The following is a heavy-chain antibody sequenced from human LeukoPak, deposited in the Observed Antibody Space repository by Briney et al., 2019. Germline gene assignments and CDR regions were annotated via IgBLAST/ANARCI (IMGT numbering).Heavy chain of an antibody. J-gene: IGHJ4*02. CDR1: GFTLSSYV. CDR3: GRESGSVTSEVDFDY. D-gene: IGHD4-17*01. Sequence: GGSLRLSCAASGFTLSSYVMKWVRPAPGRGLGWDSYISSSGSTISYADSVKGRFTISRDNATNSPYLQLNSLRAEDRAVYYCGRESGSVTSEVDFDYWGQGTLVTVSS. V-gene: IGHV3-48*03. CDR2: ISSSGSTI.